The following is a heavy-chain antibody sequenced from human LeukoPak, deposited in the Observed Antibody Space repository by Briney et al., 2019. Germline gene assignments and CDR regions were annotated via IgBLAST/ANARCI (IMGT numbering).Heavy chain of an antibody. J-gene: IGHJ3*02. Sequence: SETLSLTCTVSGGSISSYYWSWIRQPAGKGLEWIGYIYYSGSTNYNPSLKSRVTISVDTSKNQFSLKLSSVTAADTAVYYCARPTHLAAPDVFDIWGQGTMVTVSS. V-gene: IGHV4-59*01. CDR3: ARPTHLAAPDVFDI. CDR2: IYYSGST. CDR1: GGSISSYY. D-gene: IGHD6-6*01.